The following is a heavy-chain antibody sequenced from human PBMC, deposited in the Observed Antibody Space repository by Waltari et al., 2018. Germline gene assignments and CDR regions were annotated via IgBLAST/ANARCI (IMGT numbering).Heavy chain of an antibody. J-gene: IGHJ4*02. CDR2: INHSGST. CDR3: ARARKKQWLERGGNYFDY. Sequence: QVQLQQWGAGLLKPSETLSLTCAVYGGSFSGYYWSWIRQPHGKGLEWIGEINHSGSTNYNPSLKSRVTISVDTSKNQFSLKLSSVTAADTAVYYCARARKKQWLERGGNYFDYWGQGTLVTVSS. CDR1: GGSFSGYY. V-gene: IGHV4-34*01. D-gene: IGHD6-19*01.